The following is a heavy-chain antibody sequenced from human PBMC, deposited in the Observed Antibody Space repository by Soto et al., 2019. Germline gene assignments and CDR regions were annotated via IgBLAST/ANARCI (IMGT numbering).Heavy chain of an antibody. D-gene: IGHD3-10*01. CDR2: IYYSGST. CDR1: GGSISSYY. Sequence: QVQLQESGPGLVKPSETLSLTCTVSGGSISSYYWSWIRQPPGEGLEWIGYIYYSGSTNYNPSLRSRVTISVDTPKNQFSLKLSSVTDADAAVYYCAGRRVSGKDGMYVWGQGTAVTVSS. CDR3: AGRRVSGKDGMYV. V-gene: IGHV4-59*08. J-gene: IGHJ6*02.